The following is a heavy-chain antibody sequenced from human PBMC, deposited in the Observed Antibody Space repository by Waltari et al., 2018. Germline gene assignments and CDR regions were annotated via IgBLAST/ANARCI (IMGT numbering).Heavy chain of an antibody. CDR1: GGSISSGDYY. J-gene: IGHJ6*03. CDR3: SGAINSTRYYYYYYYMDV. Sequence: QVQLQESGPGLVKPSQTLSLTCTVSGGSISSGDYYWRWIRKPPGKGLEWMGYIYYSGSTYYNPSLKSRVTISVDTSKNQFSLKLSSVTAADTAVYYCSGAINSTRYYYYYYYMDVWGKGTTVTVSS. CDR2: IYYSGST. V-gene: IGHV4-30-4*01. D-gene: IGHD5-12*01.